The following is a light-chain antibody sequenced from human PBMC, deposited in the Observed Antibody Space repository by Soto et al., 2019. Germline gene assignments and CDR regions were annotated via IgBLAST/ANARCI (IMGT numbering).Light chain of an antibody. Sequence: QSVLTQPAPVSGSPGQSITISCTGTSSDVGDYKYVSWYQQHPGKAPKLVISEVSNRPSGISNRFSGSKSGNTASLTISGLQAEEEADYYCSSYKTIFTYVFGTGTKVTV. CDR3: SSYKTIFTYV. V-gene: IGLV2-14*01. J-gene: IGLJ1*01. CDR1: SSDVGDYKY. CDR2: EVS.